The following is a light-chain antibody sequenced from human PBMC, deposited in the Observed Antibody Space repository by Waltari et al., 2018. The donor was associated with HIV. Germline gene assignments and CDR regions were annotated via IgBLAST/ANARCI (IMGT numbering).Light chain of an antibody. Sequence: VMTQSPLFLPATPGKPASISCSSSHSLLHSNGNNHLDWYVQKPGQSPQLLIYLGSNRASGVPDRFSGSGSGTNFTLKIGRVAAEDVGVYYCMQPLQTPWTFGQGTKVEIK. J-gene: IGKJ1*01. CDR2: LGS. V-gene: IGKV2-28*01. CDR3: MQPLQTPWT. CDR1: HSLLHSNGNNH.